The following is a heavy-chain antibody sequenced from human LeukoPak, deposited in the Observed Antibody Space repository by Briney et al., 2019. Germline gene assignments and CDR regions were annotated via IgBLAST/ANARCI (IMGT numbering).Heavy chain of an antibody. Sequence: SETLSFTCTVSGGSISSSSYYWGWIRQPPGKGLEWIGSIYYSGSTYYNPSLKSRVTISVDTSKNQFSLKLSSVTAADTAVYYCAKDQRWESPHYLDSWGQGTLVTVSS. J-gene: IGHJ4*02. CDR3: AKDQRWESPHYLDS. D-gene: IGHD1-26*01. CDR1: GGSISSSSYY. CDR2: IYYSGST. V-gene: IGHV4-39*02.